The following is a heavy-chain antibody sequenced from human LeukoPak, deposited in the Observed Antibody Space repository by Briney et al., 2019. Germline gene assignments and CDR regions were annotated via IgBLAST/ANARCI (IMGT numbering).Heavy chain of an antibody. CDR3: TTSEQWLVQDY. V-gene: IGHV3-15*01. Sequence: GGSLRLSCAASGFTFGNAWMSWVRQAPGKGLEWVGRIKSKTDGGTTDYAAPVKGRFTISRDDSKNTLYLQMNSLKTEDTAVYYCTTSEQWLVQDYWGQGTLVTVSS. D-gene: IGHD6-19*01. CDR1: GFTFGNAW. J-gene: IGHJ4*02. CDR2: IKSKTDGGTT.